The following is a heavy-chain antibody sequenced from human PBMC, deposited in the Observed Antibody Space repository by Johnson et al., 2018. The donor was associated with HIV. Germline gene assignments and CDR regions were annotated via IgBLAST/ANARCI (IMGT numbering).Heavy chain of an antibody. J-gene: IGHJ3*02. CDR3: ARGGGDCGGDCFLGAFDI. D-gene: IGHD2-21*01. CDR1: GFTVSRNY. Sequence: QVQLVESGGGLIQPGGSLRLSCAASGFTVSRNYMNWVRQAPGKGLEWVSYISGSGNSIYYADSVKGRFTISRDNAKNSLYLQMHSLRAEDTALYYWARGGGDCGGDCFLGAFDIWGQGTMVTVSS. V-gene: IGHV3-11*04. CDR2: ISGSGNSI.